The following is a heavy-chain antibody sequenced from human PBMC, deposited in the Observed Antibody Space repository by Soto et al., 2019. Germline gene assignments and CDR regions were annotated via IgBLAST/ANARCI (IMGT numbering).Heavy chain of an antibody. CDR3: ARDHIAVAGIGFGGPPFH. J-gene: IGHJ4*02. CDR1: GFTFSSYG. V-gene: IGHV3-33*01. D-gene: IGHD6-19*01. Sequence: GGSLRLSCAASGFTFSSYGMHWVRQAPGKGLEWVAVIWYDGSNKYYADSVKGRFTISRDNSKNTLYLQMNSLRAEDTAVYYCARDHIAVAGIGFGGPPFHWGQGTLVTVSS. CDR2: IWYDGSNK.